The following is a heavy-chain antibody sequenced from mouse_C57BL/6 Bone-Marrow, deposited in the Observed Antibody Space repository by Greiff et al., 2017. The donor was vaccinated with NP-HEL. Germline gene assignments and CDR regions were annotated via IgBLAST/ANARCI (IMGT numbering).Heavy chain of an antibody. Sequence: VQLQQSGAVLVRPGTSVKVSCKASGYAFTNYLIEWVKQRPGQGLEWIGVINPGSGGTNYNEKFKGKATLTADKSSSTAYMQLSSLTSEDSAVYFCARGGIYYDYAWFAYWGQGTLVTVSA. CDR1: GYAFTNYL. CDR3: ARGGIYYDYAWFAY. J-gene: IGHJ3*01. D-gene: IGHD2-4*01. CDR2: INPGSGGT. V-gene: IGHV1-54*01.